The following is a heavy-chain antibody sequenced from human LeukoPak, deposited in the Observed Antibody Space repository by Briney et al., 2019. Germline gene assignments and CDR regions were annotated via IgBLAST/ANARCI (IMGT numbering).Heavy chain of an antibody. J-gene: IGHJ4*02. CDR2: ITNDGSRQ. V-gene: IGHV3-30*18. CDR1: IFVFSEYY. D-gene: IGHD1-1*01. CDR3: AKGRRTGFVDY. Sequence: RPGGSLRLSCEPSIFVFSEYYMHWVRLAPGKGLEWLAVITNDGSRQFYADSVKGRFTVSRDNSKSLLFLQMESLRHDDTGIYYCAKGRRTGFVDYWGQGALVTVSS.